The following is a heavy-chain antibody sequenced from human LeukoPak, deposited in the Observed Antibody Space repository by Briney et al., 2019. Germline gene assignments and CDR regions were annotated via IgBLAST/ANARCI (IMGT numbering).Heavy chain of an antibody. CDR1: GGSISSSSYY. CDR2: IYYSGST. Sequence: SETLSLTCTVSGGSISSSSYYWGWIRQPPGKGLEWIGSIYYSGSTYYNPSLKSRVTISVDTSKNQFSLKLSSVTAADTAVYYCARGRDYNSGRYYPYYFDNWGQGTLVTVSS. CDR3: ARGRDYNSGRYYPYYFDN. D-gene: IGHD3-10*01. J-gene: IGHJ4*02. V-gene: IGHV4-39*07.